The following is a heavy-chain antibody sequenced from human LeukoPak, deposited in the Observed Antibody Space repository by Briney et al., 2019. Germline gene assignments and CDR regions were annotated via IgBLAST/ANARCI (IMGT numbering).Heavy chain of an antibody. CDR2: ISGSGGST. CDR1: GFTFSSYA. J-gene: IGHJ4*02. CDR3: AKVWYCSGGSCDEY. Sequence: GGSLRLSCAASGFTFSSYAMSWVRQAPGKGLEWVSAISGSGGSTYYADSVKGRLTISRGNSKNTLYLQMNSLRAEDTAVYYCAKVWYCSGGSCDEYWGQGTLVTVSS. V-gene: IGHV3-23*01. D-gene: IGHD2-15*01.